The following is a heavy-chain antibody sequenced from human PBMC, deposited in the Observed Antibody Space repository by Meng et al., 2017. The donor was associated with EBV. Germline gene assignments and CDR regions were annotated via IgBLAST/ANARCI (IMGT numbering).Heavy chain of an antibody. CDR1: GYTFTSYY. CDR3: VRELVGETFDY. D-gene: IGHD4-17*01. CDR2: IIPAGGNT. J-gene: IGHJ4*02. Sequence: QVERVEVGAEVKKPGASVKVSCKASGYTFTSYYLHWVRQAPGQGLEWMGIIIPAGGNTNYAQKFRGRFTMTRDTSTSTVYMDLSILTSEDTAVYYCVRELVGETFDYWGQGTLVTVSS. V-gene: IGHV1-46*01.